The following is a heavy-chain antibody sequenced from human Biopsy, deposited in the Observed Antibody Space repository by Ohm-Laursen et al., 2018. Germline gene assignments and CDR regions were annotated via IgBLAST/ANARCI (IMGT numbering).Heavy chain of an antibody. CDR1: GGSISSGGSY. CDR3: ARGDYFDSNGYFWFDP. J-gene: IGHJ5*02. V-gene: IGHV4-31*01. D-gene: IGHD3-22*01. CDR2: IFNSANT. Sequence: TLSLTCTVSGGSISSGGSYWSWIRQRPGKGLEWIGYIFNSANTYYNPSLKNLITISGDTSKNLFSLKLNSVTAADTAAYYCARGDYFDSNGYFWFDPWGQGTLVTVSS.